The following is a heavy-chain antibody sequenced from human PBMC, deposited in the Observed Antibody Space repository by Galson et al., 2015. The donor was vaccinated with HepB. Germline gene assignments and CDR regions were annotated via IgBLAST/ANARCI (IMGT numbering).Heavy chain of an antibody. J-gene: IGHJ5*02. CDR1: GYTFTSYY. CDR2: INPSGGST. CDR3: ARDPSWDYYDSSGPKGFDP. V-gene: IGHV1-46*01. D-gene: IGHD3-22*01. Sequence: SVKVSCKASGYTFTSYYMHWVRQAPGQGLEWMGIINPSGGSTSYAQKFQGRVTMTRDTSTSTVYMELSSLRSEDTAVYYCARDPSWDYYDSSGPKGFDPWGQGTLVTVSS.